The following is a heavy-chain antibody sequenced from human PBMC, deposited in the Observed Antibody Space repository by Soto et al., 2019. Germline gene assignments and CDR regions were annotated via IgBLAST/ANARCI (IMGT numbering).Heavy chain of an antibody. CDR2: IWYNGSNK. J-gene: IGHJ5*02. CDR3: ATDRPSRYCSGSKCITDHDTWLAA. CDR1: GFSFSTHG. D-gene: IGHD2-15*01. V-gene: IGHV3-33*01. Sequence: QIQLMESGGGVVQPGRSLRLSCTASGFSFSTHGMHWVRQAPGKGLERVAVIWYNGSNKYYGDASKGRFTISRDNSKNTVYLQMTNLRVEDTAVYYCATDRPSRYCSGSKCITDHDTWLAAWGQGTLVIVSS.